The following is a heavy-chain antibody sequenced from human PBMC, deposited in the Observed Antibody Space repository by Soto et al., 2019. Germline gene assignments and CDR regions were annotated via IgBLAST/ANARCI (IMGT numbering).Heavy chain of an antibody. J-gene: IGHJ6*02. CDR2: FDPEDGET. V-gene: IGHV1-24*01. Sequence: ASVKVSCKVSGYTLTELSMHWVRQAPGKGLEWMGGFDPEDGETIYAQKFQGRVTMTEDTSTDTASMELSNLRAEDPAVSYLSTQQGMDVWGQGTTVTVSS. CDR1: GYTLTELS. CDR3: STQQGMDV.